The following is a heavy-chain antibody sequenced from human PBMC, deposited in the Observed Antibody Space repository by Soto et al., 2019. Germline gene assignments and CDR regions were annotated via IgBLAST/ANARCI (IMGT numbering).Heavy chain of an antibody. D-gene: IGHD3-10*01. Sequence: GGSLRLSCAASGLTFSDYYMSWIRQAPGKGLEWVSYISSSGSTIYYADSVKGRFTISRDNAKNSLYLQMNSLRAEDTAVYYCARDPKVTMVRGVNNWFDPWGQGTLVTVSS. CDR1: GLTFSDYY. CDR3: ARDPKVTMVRGVNNWFDP. J-gene: IGHJ5*02. CDR2: ISSSGSTI. V-gene: IGHV3-11*01.